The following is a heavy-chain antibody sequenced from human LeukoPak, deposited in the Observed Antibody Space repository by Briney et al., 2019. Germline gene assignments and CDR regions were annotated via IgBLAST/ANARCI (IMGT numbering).Heavy chain of an antibody. CDR3: ARLSGYSSSCVDY. CDR2: IYYSGRT. CDR1: GGSISSSSYY. V-gene: IGHV4-39*01. D-gene: IGHD6-13*01. Sequence: SETLSLTCTVSGGSISSSSYYWGWVRQPPGKGREGFGSIYYSGRTYYNPSLKSRVTISVATSKNQFSLKLSSVTAADTAVYYCARLSGYSSSCVDYWGQGTLVTVSS. J-gene: IGHJ4*02.